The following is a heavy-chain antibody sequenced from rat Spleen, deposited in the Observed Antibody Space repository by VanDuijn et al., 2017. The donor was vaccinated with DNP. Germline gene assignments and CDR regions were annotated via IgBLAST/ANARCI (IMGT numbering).Heavy chain of an antibody. CDR3: TKDAFDY. CDR2: ITSSGGST. Sequence: EVQLVETGGGLVQPGRSLKVSCVASGFTFNNYWMTWIRQVPGKGLEWVASITSSGGSTYYPDSVKGRFTISRDNGKSTLYLQMESLRSEDTATYYCTKDAFDYGGQGVMVTVSS. CDR1: GFTFNNYW. V-gene: IGHV5-31*01. J-gene: IGHJ2*01.